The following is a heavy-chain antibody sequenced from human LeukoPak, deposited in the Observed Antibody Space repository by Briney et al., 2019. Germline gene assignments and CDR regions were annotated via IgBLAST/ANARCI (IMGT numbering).Heavy chain of an antibody. CDR3: AKTRSTMIVVSLDY. V-gene: IGHV3-23*01. CDR1: GITFRNYA. J-gene: IGHJ4*02. D-gene: IGHD3-22*01. CDR2: MSGSGGST. Sequence: PGGSLRLSCAASGITFRNYAMSWARQAPGKGLEWVSAMSGSGGSTYYADSVKGRFTISRDNSKNTLYLQMNSLRAEDTAVYYCAKTRSTMIVVSLDYWGQGTLVTVSS.